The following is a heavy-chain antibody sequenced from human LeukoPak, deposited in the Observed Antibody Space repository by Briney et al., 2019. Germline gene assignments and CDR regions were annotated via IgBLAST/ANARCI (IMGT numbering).Heavy chain of an antibody. CDR1: GGSFSGYY. CDR3: ARTPHHTVTTSGGDY. V-gene: IGHV4-34*01. CDR2: INHSGST. D-gene: IGHD4-17*01. Sequence: SETLSLTCAAYGGSFSGYYWSWIRQPPGKGLEWIGEINHSGSTNYNPPLKSRVTISVDTSKNQFSLKLSSVTAADTAVYYCARTPHHTVTTSGGDYWGQGTLVTVSS. J-gene: IGHJ4*02.